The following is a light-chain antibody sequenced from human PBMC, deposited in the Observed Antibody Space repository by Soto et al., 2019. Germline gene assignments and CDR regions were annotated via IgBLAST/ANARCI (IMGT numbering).Light chain of an antibody. CDR1: SSNIGAGYD. Sequence: QSVLTQPPSVSGAPGQRVTISCTGSSSNIGAGYDVHWYQQLPGTAPKLLIYGNSNRPSGVPDRFSGSKSGTSASLAITGLQAEEEADYYCQSYDSSVSGSVVFGGGTKLTVL. CDR2: GNS. J-gene: IGLJ2*01. CDR3: QSYDSSVSGSVV. V-gene: IGLV1-40*01.